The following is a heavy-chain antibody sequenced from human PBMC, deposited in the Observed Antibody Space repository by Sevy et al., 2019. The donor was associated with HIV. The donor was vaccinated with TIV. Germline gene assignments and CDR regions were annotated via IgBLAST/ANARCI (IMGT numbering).Heavy chain of an antibody. Sequence: GGSLRLSCTASGFSFGDYAMNWVRQAPGKGLEWVAFLKNKARGGTLDHAASVKGRFTISRDDSKSIVYLQMNDLGTEDTGVYYCTRWKGAHSIFDYWGQGALVTVSS. CDR2: LKNKARGGTL. CDR3: TRWKGAHSIFDY. J-gene: IGHJ4*02. V-gene: IGHV3-49*04. D-gene: IGHD1-1*01. CDR1: GFSFGDYA.